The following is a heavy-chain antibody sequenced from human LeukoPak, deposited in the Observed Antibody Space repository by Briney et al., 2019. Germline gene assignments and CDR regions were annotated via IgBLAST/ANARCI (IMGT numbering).Heavy chain of an antibody. CDR3: ARWGIAAAGKRADY. D-gene: IGHD6-13*01. V-gene: IGHV3-21*01. CDR2: ISSSSSYI. CDR1: GFTFSSYS. Sequence: PGGSLRLSCAASGFTFSSYSMNWVRQAPGKGLEWVSSISSSSSYIYYADSVKGRFTISRDNAKNSLYLQMNSLRAEDTAVYYCARWGIAAAGKRADYWGQGTLVTVSS. J-gene: IGHJ4*02.